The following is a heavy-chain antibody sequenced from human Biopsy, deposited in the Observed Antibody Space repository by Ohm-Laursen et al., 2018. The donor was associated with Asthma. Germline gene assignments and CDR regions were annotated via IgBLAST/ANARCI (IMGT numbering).Heavy chain of an antibody. D-gene: IGHD2-15*01. CDR2: IHYSGST. CDR1: GVSIRSYY. CDR3: AGFCSGGNCPDH. Sequence: GTLSLTWPVSGVSIRSYYWTWIRQPPGKELEWIGNIHYSGSTYSNPSLKSRVTISVDTSKKQISLRLSSVTAADTAVYYCAGFCSGGNCPDHWGQGTLVTVSS. V-gene: IGHV4-59*01. J-gene: IGHJ4*02.